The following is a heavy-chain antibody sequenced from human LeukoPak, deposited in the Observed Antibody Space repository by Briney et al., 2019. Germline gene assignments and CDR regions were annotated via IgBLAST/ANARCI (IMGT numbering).Heavy chain of an antibody. Sequence: PGGSLRLSCAASGFSFSSYWMHWVRQAPGKCLVWVARISPDGSSALSADSVRGRFTFSRDNADNTLYLQLNSLRAEDTAVYYCARVSFCPRCHFDYWGQGTLVTVSS. CDR2: ISPDGSSA. J-gene: IGHJ4*02. CDR3: ARVSFCPRCHFDY. V-gene: IGHV3-74*03. D-gene: IGHD2/OR15-2a*01. CDR1: GFSFSSYW.